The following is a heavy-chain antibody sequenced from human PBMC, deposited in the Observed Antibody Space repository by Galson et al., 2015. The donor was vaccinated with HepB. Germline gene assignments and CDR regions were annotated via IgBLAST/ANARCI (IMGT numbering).Heavy chain of an antibody. CDR3: ARQYYDFWGFDY. V-gene: IGHV4-59*01. Sequence: SETLSLTCTVSGGSISSSYWSWIRQPPGKGLEWIGYIYYSGSTNYNPSLKSRVTISVDTSKNQFSLKLSSVTAADTAVYYCARQYYDFWGFDYWGQGTLVTVSS. CDR2: IYYSGST. CDR1: GGSISSSY. J-gene: IGHJ4*02. D-gene: IGHD3-3*01.